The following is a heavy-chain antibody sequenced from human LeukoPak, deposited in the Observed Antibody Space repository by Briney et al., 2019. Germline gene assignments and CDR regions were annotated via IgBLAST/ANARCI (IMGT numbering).Heavy chain of an antibody. CDR2: IFYSGNT. V-gene: IGHV4-59*01. Sequence: PAETLSLTCTVSGASISSYYWSWIRQPPGKGLEWIGSIFYSGNTNYNPSLKSRVTISVDPSKNEFSLKWGSVTAADTAVYFCAKESGYSYPTWGQGTLVTVSS. CDR3: AKESGYSYPT. CDR1: GASISSYY. J-gene: IGHJ4*02. D-gene: IGHD5-18*01.